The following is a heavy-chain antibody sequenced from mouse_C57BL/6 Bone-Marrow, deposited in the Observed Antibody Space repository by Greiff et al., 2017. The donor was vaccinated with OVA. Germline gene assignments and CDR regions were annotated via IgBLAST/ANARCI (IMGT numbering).Heavy chain of an antibody. CDR2: IDPETGGT. J-gene: IGHJ2*01. CDR3: TRGEVVGDFDY. Sequence: LQESGAELVRPGASVTLSCKASGYTFTDYEMHWVKQTPVHGLEWIGAIDPETGGTAYNQKFKGKAILTADKSSRTAYMELRSLTSEDSAVYYCTRGEVVGDFDYWGQGTTLTVSS. V-gene: IGHV1-15*01. CDR1: GYTFTDYE. D-gene: IGHD1-1*01.